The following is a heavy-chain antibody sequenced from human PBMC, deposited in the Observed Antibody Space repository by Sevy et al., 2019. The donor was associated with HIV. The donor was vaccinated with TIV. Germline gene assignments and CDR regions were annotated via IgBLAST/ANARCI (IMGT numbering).Heavy chain of an antibody. V-gene: IGHV3-30-3*01. J-gene: IGHJ4*02. CDR2: ISFNGGNK. CDR3: ARDVSGGERLGQLSAYFDY. Sequence: GGSLRLSCAASGFPFTTYAVHWVRQAPGKGLEWLAVISFNGGNKFYADSVRGRFTLSRDNSENTMYLQMKSLRVEDTAMYYCARDVSGGERLGQLSAYFDYWGQGTLVTVSS. CDR1: GFPFTTYA. D-gene: IGHD3-16*02.